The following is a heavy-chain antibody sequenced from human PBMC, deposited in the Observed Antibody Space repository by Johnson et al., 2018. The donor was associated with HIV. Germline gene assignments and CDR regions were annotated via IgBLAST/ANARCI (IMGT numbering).Heavy chain of an antibody. V-gene: IGHV3-30*04. CDR1: GFTFSSYA. Sequence: VQLVESGGGVVQPGGSLRLSCAASGFTFSSYAMHCVRQAPGKGLEWVALISNDGNNKYHADSVKGRFTISRDNSKNTLYLEMNSLRAEDTAVYYCARSGDSIGSFWAGGAFDIWGQGTMVTVSS. CDR2: ISNDGNNK. D-gene: IGHD3/OR15-3a*01. J-gene: IGHJ3*02. CDR3: ARSGDSIGSFWAGGAFDI.